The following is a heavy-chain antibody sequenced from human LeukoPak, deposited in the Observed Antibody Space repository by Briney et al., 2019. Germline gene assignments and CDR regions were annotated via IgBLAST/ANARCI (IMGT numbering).Heavy chain of an antibody. CDR3: ARRGYCSGGSCPAEYFQH. CDR2: IFPGDSDT. V-gene: IGHV5-51*01. CDR1: GYSFTSYW. J-gene: IGHJ1*01. D-gene: IGHD2-15*01. Sequence: GESLKISCKGSGYSFTSYWIGWVRQMPGKGLEWMGFIFPGDSDTRYSPSFQGQVTISADKSISTAYLQWSSLKASDTAMYYCARRGYCSGGSCPAEYFQHWGQGTLVTVSS.